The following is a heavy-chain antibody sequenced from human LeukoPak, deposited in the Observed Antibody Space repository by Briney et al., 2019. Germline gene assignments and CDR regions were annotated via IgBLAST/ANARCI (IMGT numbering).Heavy chain of an antibody. CDR1: GGTFSSYA. Sequence: ASVKVSCKASGGTFSSYAISWVRQAPGQGLEWMGRIVPILNITNYAQKFQGRVTITADKSTGTAYMELSSLRSEDTAVYYCARLRYSYGSSAFGYWGQGTLVTVSS. J-gene: IGHJ4*02. V-gene: IGHV1-69*04. D-gene: IGHD5-18*01. CDR2: IVPILNIT. CDR3: ARLRYSYGSSAFGY.